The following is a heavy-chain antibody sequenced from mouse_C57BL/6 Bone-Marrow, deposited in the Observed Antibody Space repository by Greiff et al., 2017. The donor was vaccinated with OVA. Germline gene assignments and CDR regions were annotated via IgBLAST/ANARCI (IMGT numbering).Heavy chain of an antibody. V-gene: IGHV6-3*01. CDR2: IRLKSDNYAT. J-gene: IGHJ2*01. CDR3: TGASYYPDY. D-gene: IGHD2-10*01. CDR1: GFTFSNYW. Sequence: EVKVEESGGGLVQPGGSMKLSCVASGFTFSNYWMNWVRQSPEKGLEWVAQIRLKSDNYATHYAESVKGRFTISRDDSKSSVYLQMNNLRAEDTGIYYCTGASYYPDYWGQGTTLTVSS.